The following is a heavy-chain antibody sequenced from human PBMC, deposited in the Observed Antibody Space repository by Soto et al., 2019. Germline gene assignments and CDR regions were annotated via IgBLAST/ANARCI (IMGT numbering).Heavy chain of an antibody. J-gene: IGHJ4*02. D-gene: IGHD2-15*01. V-gene: IGHV3-66*01. CDR1: GFTVSSNY. CDR3: ANLMALGYCSGGSCRPIDD. CDR2: IYSGGST. Sequence: GSLRLSCAASGFTVSSNYMSWVRQAPGKGLEWVSVIYSGGSTYYADSVKGRFTISRDNSKNTLYLQMNSLRAEDTAVYYCANLMALGYCSGGSCRPIDDRGQGTPVTVSS.